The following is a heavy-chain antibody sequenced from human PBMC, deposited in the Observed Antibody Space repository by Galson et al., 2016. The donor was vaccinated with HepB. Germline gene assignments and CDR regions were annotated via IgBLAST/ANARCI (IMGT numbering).Heavy chain of an antibody. CDR1: GYTFTNYA. CDR2: INVGHGNT. V-gene: IGHV1-3*01. D-gene: IGHD1-1*01. Sequence: SVKVSCKASGYTFTNYAMHWVRQAPGQRLEWMGWINVGHGNTKYSQKFQGRVTITRDTSASTAYMELSSMRSEDTAVYYCARATKTGTTGYWGQGTLVTVSS. CDR3: ARATKTGTTGY. J-gene: IGHJ4*02.